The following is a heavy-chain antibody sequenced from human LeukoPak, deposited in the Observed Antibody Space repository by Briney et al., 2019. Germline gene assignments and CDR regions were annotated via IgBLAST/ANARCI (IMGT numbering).Heavy chain of an antibody. CDR1: GFTYSSYW. V-gene: IGHV3-74*01. CDR3: ARGRPHGNDY. CDR2: IASDGSST. D-gene: IGHD4-23*01. Sequence: GGSLRLSCAASGFTYSSYWMNWVRQAPGKGLVWVSRIASDGSSTTYADSVKGRFSISRDNAKNTLYLQTNSLRVEDTAVYYCARGRPHGNDYWGQGTLVTVSS. J-gene: IGHJ4*02.